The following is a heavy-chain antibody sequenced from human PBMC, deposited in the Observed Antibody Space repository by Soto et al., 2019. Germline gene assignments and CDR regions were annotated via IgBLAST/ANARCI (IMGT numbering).Heavy chain of an antibody. CDR2: IGTAGDT. D-gene: IGHD2-2*01. V-gene: IGHV3-13*01. CDR1: GFTLSSYD. J-gene: IGHJ6*02. CDR3: ARGRHHQGMDV. Sequence: PGGSLRLSCAASGFTLSSYDMHWVRQATGKGLEWVSAIGTAGDTYYPGSVKGRFTISRENAKNSLYLQMNSLRAGDTAVYYCARGRHHQGMDVWGQGTTVTVSS.